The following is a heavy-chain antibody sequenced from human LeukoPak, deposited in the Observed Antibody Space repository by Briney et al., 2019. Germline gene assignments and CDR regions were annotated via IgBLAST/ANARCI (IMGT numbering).Heavy chain of an antibody. Sequence: SETLSLTCAVHGGSFSGYYWSWIRQPPGKGLEWIGEINHSGSTNYNPSLKSRVTISVDTSKNQFSLKLSSVTAADTAVYYCARKGYCSSTSCLDPWGQGTLVAVSS. CDR1: GGSFSGYY. J-gene: IGHJ5*02. CDR2: INHSGST. V-gene: IGHV4-34*01. D-gene: IGHD2-2*01. CDR3: ARKGYCSSTSCLDP.